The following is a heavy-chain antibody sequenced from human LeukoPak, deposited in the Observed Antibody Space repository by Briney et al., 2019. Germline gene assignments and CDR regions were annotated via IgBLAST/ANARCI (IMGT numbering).Heavy chain of an antibody. CDR2: ISYDGSNK. Sequence: PRGSLRLSCAASGFIFSSYAMHWVRQAPGKGLEWVAVISYDGSNKYYADSVKGRFTISRDNSKNTLYLQMISLRVEDTAIYYCARDQWNQLQLNWFDPWGQGTLVTVSS. D-gene: IGHD2-2*01. CDR1: GFIFSSYA. CDR3: ARDQWNQLQLNWFDP. J-gene: IGHJ5*02. V-gene: IGHV3-30-3*01.